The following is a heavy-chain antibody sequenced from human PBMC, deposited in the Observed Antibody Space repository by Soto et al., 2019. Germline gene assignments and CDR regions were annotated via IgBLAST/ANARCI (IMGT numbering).Heavy chain of an antibody. CDR2: IIPILGIA. CDR3: ARGLVYDSSGYYYLYRMDV. CDR1: GGTFSSYT. Sequence: GASVKVSCKASGGTFSSYTISWVRQAPGQGLEWMGRIIPILGIANYAQKFQGRVTITADKSTSTAYMELSSLRSEDTAVYYCARGLVYDSSGYYYLYRMDVWGQGTTVTVSS. V-gene: IGHV1-69*02. D-gene: IGHD3-22*01. J-gene: IGHJ6*02.